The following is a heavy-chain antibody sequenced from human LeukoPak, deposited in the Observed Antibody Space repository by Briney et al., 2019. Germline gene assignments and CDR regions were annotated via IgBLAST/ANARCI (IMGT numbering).Heavy chain of an antibody. CDR1: GFTFSSYT. V-gene: IGHV3-21*01. CDR3: ARGPLRDGMDV. Sequence: GGSLRLSCAASGFTFSSYTINWVPQAPGKGLQWVSAISGGSSYRYYADSVKDRFTISRDNAKNSLYLQMNSLRAEDTAVYYCARGPLRDGMDVWGQGTTVTVSS. J-gene: IGHJ6*02. CDR2: ISGGSSYR.